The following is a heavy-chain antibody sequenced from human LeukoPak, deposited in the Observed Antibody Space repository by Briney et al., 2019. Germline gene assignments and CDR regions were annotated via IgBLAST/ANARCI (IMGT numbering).Heavy chain of an antibody. Sequence: SETLSLTCAVFGGSFSNYYLHWIRQPPGKGLEWIGEISHSGSTKYNPSLKSRVTISADSSKNQFSLNLSSVTDTAVYYCVILIMGTTTTDYWGQGTLVTVSS. CDR3: VILIMGTTTTDY. CDR1: GGSFSNYY. J-gene: IGHJ4*02. D-gene: IGHD1-26*01. V-gene: IGHV4-34*01. CDR2: ISHSGST.